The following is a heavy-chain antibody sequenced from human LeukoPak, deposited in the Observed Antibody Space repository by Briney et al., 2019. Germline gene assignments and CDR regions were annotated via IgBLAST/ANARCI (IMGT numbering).Heavy chain of an antibody. CDR1: GFTFSTYG. V-gene: IGHV3-30*18. Sequence: GRSLRLSCAASGFTFSTYGMHWVRQTPGKGLEWVALISYDGSNNYYADSVKGRFTISRDNSKNTLYLQMNSLRPEDTAVYYCAKELKPMIVVADLFDYWGQGTLVTVYS. J-gene: IGHJ4*02. D-gene: IGHD3-22*01. CDR3: AKELKPMIVVADLFDY. CDR2: ISYDGSNN.